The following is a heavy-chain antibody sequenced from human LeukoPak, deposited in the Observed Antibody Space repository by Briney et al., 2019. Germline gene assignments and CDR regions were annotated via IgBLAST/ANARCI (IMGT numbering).Heavy chain of an antibody. CDR2: ISSNGGST. CDR1: GFTFSTYG. CDR3: ATYRQVLLPFES. Sequence: GGSLRLSCAASGFTFSTYGMHWVRQAPGKGLEYVSAISSNGGSTYYANSVKGRFTISRDNSKNTLYLQMGSLRAEDTAIYYCATYRQVLLPFESWGQGTLVTVSS. V-gene: IGHV3-64*01. J-gene: IGHJ4*02. D-gene: IGHD2-8*02.